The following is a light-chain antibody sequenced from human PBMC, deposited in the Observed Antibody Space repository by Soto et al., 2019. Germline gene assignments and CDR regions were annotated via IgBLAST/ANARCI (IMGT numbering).Light chain of an antibody. J-gene: IGLJ1*01. V-gene: IGLV7-43*01. CDR3: PLYYGAAYV. CDR2: STS. Sequence: QAVVTQEPSLTVSPGGTVTLTSASSPGAVTSGSYPNWFQQKPGQAPRALLYSTSNKHSWTPARFSGSLLGGKAALTLSGVHHEDEAESYCPLYYGAAYVFGTGTKVTVL. CDR1: PGAVTSGSY.